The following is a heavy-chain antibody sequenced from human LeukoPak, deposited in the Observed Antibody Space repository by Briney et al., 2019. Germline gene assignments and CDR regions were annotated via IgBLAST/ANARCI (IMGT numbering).Heavy chain of an antibody. CDR1: GYTFTTYG. D-gene: IGHD1-26*01. V-gene: IGHV1-18*01. CDR2: ISAYNGNT. Sequence: ASVKVSCKASGYTFTTYGISWVRQAPGQGLEWMGWISAYNGNTNYAQYFQGRVTMTTDTSTSTAYMELRSLRSDDTAVYYCARDLRGSYYDAFDIWGQGTMVTVSS. J-gene: IGHJ3*02. CDR3: ARDLRGSYYDAFDI.